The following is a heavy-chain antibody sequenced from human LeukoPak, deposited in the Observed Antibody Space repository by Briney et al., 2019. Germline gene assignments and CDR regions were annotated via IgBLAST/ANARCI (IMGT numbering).Heavy chain of an antibody. CDR1: GFTFTGYY. V-gene: IGHV1-2*02. Sequence: EASVKVSCKASGFTFTGYYLHWVRQAPRHGLEWMGWINPNSGATDYAQNFQGRVTMARDTSITTAYMELSSLRSDDTAVYYCARGLSETGISDWGQGTLVTVSS. CDR2: INPNSGAT. D-gene: IGHD3-9*01. J-gene: IGHJ4*02. CDR3: ARGLSETGISD.